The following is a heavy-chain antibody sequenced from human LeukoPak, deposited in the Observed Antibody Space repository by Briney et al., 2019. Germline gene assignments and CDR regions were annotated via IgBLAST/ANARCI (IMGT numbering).Heavy chain of an antibody. CDR1: GNTLTELS. CDR3: ASYVSGLDS. J-gene: IGHJ5*01. V-gene: IGHV1-24*01. D-gene: IGHD3-10*01. Sequence: ASVKVSCKVSGNTLTELSMHWVRQAPGKGLEWMGGFDPEDGEIIYAQKFQGRVTMTEDTSADTAYMEQSSLRTEDTAVYFCASYVSGLDSWGQGTLVTVTS. CDR2: FDPEDGEI.